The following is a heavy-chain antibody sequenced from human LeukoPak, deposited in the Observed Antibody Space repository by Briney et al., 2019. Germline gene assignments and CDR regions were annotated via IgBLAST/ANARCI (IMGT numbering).Heavy chain of an antibody. J-gene: IGHJ6*02. Sequence: PGGSLRLSCAASGFTFSSYWMHWVRQAPGKGLVWVSRINTDGSSTSYADSVKGRFTISRDNAKNTLYLQMNSLRAEDTAVYYCAKDRQRVTMIVVLRGGYYDGMDVWGQGTTVTVSS. D-gene: IGHD3-22*01. CDR3: AKDRQRVTMIVVLRGGYYDGMDV. CDR2: INTDGSST. CDR1: GFTFSSYW. V-gene: IGHV3-74*01.